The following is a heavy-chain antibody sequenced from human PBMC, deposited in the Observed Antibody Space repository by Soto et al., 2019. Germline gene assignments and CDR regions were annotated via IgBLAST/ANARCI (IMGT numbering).Heavy chain of an antibody. CDR2: ISYDGSKK. J-gene: IGHJ6*02. CDR1: GFTFSSYG. Sequence: QVQLVESGGGVVQPGRSLRLSCAASGFTFSSYGMHWVRQAPGKGLEWVAVISYDGSKKYYADSVKGRFTISRDNSKNTLYLQMNSLKAEDTAVYYCAKDIAPVGDYYYGMDVWGQGTTVTVSS. D-gene: IGHD6-25*01. V-gene: IGHV3-30*18. CDR3: AKDIAPVGDYYYGMDV.